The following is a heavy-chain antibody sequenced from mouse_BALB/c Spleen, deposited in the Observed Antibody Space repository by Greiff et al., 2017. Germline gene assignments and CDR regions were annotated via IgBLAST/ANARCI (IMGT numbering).Heavy chain of an antibody. CDR3: TRNDYDWFAY. Sequence: QVQLQQSGAELVKPGASVKLSCKASGYTFTSYYMYWVKQRPGQGLEWIGEINPSNGGTNFNEKFKSKATLTVDKSSSTAYMQLSSLTSEDSAVYYCTRNDYDWFAYWGQGTLVTVSA. CDR2: INPSNGGT. V-gene: IGHV1S81*02. D-gene: IGHD2-4*01. J-gene: IGHJ3*01. CDR1: GYTFTSYY.